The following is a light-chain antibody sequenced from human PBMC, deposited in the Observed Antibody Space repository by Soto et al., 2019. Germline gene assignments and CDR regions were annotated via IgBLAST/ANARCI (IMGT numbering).Light chain of an antibody. CDR3: QQRSNWPST. CDR2: DAS. V-gene: IGKV3-11*01. CDR1: QSVSSY. J-gene: IGKJ4*01. Sequence: EIVLTQSPATLSLSPGERAALSCRASQSVSSYLAWYQQKPGQAPRLLIYDASKRAPGIPGRFSGSGSGTDFTLTISSLEAEDFAVYFCQQRSNWPSTFGGGTKVE.